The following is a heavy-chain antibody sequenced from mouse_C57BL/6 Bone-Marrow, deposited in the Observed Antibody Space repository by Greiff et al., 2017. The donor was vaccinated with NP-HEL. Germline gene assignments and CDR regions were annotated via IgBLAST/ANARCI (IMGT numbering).Heavy chain of an antibody. J-gene: IGHJ1*03. V-gene: IGHV7-3*01. CDR2: IRNKANGYTT. Sequence: EVKLMESGGGLVQPGGSLSLSCAASGFTFTDYYMSWVRQPPGKALEWLGFIRNKANGYTTEYSASVKGRFTISRDNSQSILYLQMNALGAEDSATDYCARYKSSWYFDVWGTGTTVTVSS. CDR3: ARYKSSWYFDV. CDR1: GFTFTDYY. D-gene: IGHD1-1*01.